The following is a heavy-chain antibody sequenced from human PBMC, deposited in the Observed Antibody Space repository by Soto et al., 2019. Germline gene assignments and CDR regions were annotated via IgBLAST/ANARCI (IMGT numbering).Heavy chain of an antibody. Sequence: ALVKVSCKASGYTFTSYGISWVRQAPGQGLEWMGWISAYNGNTNYAQKLQGRVTMTTDTSTSTAYMELRSLRSDDTAVYYCARDALFIAVAGSFFDYWGQGTLVTVSS. V-gene: IGHV1-18*01. D-gene: IGHD6-19*01. J-gene: IGHJ4*02. CDR2: ISAYNGNT. CDR1: GYTFTSYG. CDR3: ARDALFIAVAGSFFDY.